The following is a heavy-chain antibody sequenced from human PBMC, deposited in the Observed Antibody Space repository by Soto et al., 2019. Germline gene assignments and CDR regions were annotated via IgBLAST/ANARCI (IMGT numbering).Heavy chain of an antibody. CDR2: IYYSGST. J-gene: IGHJ5*02. Sequence: PSETLSLTCTVSGGSVSSGNYYWSWIRQPPGKGLEWIGYIYYSGSTNYNPSLKSRVTISVDTSKNLFSLKLSSVTAADTAVYYCARIPVDQYMIYWSDPWGQGTQVTVSS. CDR1: GGSVSSGNYY. V-gene: IGHV4-61*01. CDR3: ARIPVDQYMIYWSDP. D-gene: IGHD3-16*01.